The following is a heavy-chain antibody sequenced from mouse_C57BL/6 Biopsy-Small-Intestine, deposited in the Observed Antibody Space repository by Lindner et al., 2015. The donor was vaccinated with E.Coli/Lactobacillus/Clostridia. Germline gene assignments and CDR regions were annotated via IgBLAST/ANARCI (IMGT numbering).Heavy chain of an antibody. V-gene: IGHV1-53*01. CDR2: IIPRTGGT. D-gene: IGHD3-3*01. CDR1: GYILTDYY. Sequence: SVKVSCKASGYILTDYYMHWVRQAPGQALEWVGWIIPRTGGTHYAQKFQGRVTMTRDTSLSTAYMDLSRLRSNDTAVYYCFARDSNDAFDIRGQGTMVTVSS. J-gene: IGHJ3*01. CDR3: FARDSNDAFDI.